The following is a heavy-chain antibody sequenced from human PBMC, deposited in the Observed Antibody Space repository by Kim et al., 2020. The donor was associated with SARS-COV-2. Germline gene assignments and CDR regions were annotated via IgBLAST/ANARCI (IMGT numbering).Heavy chain of an antibody. Sequence: GGSLRLSCIASGFTFSDYYMSWIRQTPERGLEWISYINGDSSAKSYADSVQGRFTVSRDNARTSLYLQMNSLRVDDTAVYYCARRNFGSGSYEDHWGQGT. CDR3: ARRNFGSGSYEDH. CDR1: GFTFSDYY. V-gene: IGHV3-11*01. J-gene: IGHJ4*02. CDR2: INGDSSAK. D-gene: IGHD3-10*01.